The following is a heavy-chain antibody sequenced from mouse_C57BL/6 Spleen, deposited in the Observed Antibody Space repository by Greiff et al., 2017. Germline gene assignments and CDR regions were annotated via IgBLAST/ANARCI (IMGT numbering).Heavy chain of an antibody. J-gene: IGHJ4*01. CDR1: GFTFSDYY. CDR3: ARDSDLDAMDY. CDR2: INYDGSST. Sequence: EVQLVESEGGLVQPGSSMKLSCTASGFTFSDYYMAWVRQVPEKGLEWVANINYDGSSTYYLDSLKSRFIISRDNAKNILYLQMSSLKSEDTATYYCARDSDLDAMDYWGQGTSVTVSS. V-gene: IGHV5-16*01.